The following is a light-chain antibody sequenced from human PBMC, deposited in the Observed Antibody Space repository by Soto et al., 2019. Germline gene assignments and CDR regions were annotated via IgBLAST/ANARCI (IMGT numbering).Light chain of an antibody. CDR3: QQASSFPLT. Sequence: IQMTQSPSSVSASVGDSVTITCRASQVISSWLAWYQVKPGNAPKLLIYGASNRESGVPSRFSASESGTLFTLTINSLQPEDFATYSCQQASSFPLTFGGGTTVEI. CDR1: QVISSW. V-gene: IGKV1-12*01. J-gene: IGKJ4*01. CDR2: GAS.